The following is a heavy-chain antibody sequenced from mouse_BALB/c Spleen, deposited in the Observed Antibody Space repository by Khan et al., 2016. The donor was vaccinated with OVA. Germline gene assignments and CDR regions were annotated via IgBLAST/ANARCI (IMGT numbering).Heavy chain of an antibody. D-gene: IGHD1-2*01. V-gene: IGHV1-77*01. CDR2: ISPGSGDT. CDR1: GYTFTDYY. CDR3: ARRNYFGYTFAY. Sequence: QVQLQQSGAELARPGASVKLSCKASGYTFTDYYINWVKQRTGQGLEWIGEISPGSGDTYYNERFKGKATLTADKSSSTAYMQLSSLTSDASAVYFFARRNYFGYTFAYWGQGTLVTVSA. J-gene: IGHJ3*01.